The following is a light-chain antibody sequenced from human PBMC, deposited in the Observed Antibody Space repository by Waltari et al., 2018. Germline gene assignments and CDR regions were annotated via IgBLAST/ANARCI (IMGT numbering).Light chain of an antibody. J-gene: IGKJ1*01. Sequence: EIVLTQSPATLPLSPGQRATLSCRASHRVSSYLAWYQQKPGQAPRLLIYAASKRATGIPARFSGSGSGTDFTLTISSLEPEDFAVYYCQQRSNWPWTFGQGTKVEIK. CDR2: AAS. CDR3: QQRSNWPWT. V-gene: IGKV3-11*01. CDR1: HRVSSY.